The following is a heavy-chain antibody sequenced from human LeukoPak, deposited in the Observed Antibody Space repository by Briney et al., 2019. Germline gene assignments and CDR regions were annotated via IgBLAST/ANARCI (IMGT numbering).Heavy chain of an antibody. J-gene: IGHJ4*02. CDR3: ARGRDGSNRVGEY. CDR1: GFTFSNYA. D-gene: IGHD5-24*01. Sequence: PGGSLRLSCAASGFTFSNYAMHWVRQAPGKGLEYVSAISSNGNGTYYANSVKGRFTISRDNSKNTLYLQMGSLRADDMAVYYCARGRDGSNRVGEYWGQGTLVTVSS. CDR2: ISSNGNGT. V-gene: IGHV3-64*01.